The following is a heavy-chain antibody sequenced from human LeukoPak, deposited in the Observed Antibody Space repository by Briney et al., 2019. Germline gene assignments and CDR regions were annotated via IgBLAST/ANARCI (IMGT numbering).Heavy chain of an antibody. Sequence: PSETLSLTCAVSGGSFSGYYWNWIRQPPGKGLEWIGEINHSGSTNYNPSLKSRVTISVDTSKNQFSLKLSSVTAADTAVYYCARADGYRRVDYWGQGTLVTVSS. CDR1: GGSFSGYY. J-gene: IGHJ4*02. D-gene: IGHD5-24*01. CDR3: ARADGYRRVDY. V-gene: IGHV4-34*01. CDR2: INHSGST.